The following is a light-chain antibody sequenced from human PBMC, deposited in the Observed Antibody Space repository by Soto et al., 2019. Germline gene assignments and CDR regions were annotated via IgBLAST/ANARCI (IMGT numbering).Light chain of an antibody. V-gene: IGKV1-39*01. CDR2: AAS. Sequence: IQLTQSPSSLSASVGERVTITCRASQGISSYLAWYQQKPGKAPKLLIYAASSLQSGVPSRFSGTGSGTDFPLTISNLQPGDFATYYCQQSYSTPITFGQGTRLEIK. CDR1: QGISSY. CDR3: QQSYSTPIT. J-gene: IGKJ5*01.